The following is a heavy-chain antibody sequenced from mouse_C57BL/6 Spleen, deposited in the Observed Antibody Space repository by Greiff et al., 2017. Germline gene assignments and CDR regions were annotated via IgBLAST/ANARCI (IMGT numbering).Heavy chain of an antibody. CDR1: GYTFTSYW. CDR3: ARGEGAMDY. V-gene: IGHV1-55*01. Sequence: VQLQQPGAELVKPGASVKMSCKASGYTFTSYWITWVKQRPGQGLEWIGDIYPGSGSTNYNEKFKSKATLTVAKSSSTAYMQLSSLTSEDSSVYYWARGEGAMDYWGQGTSVTVSS. CDR2: IYPGSGST. J-gene: IGHJ4*01.